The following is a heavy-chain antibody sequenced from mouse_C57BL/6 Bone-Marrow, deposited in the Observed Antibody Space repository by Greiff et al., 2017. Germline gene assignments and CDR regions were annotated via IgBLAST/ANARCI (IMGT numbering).Heavy chain of an antibody. V-gene: IGHV1-15*01. D-gene: IGHD2-5*01. Sequence: QVQLQQSGAELVRPGASVTLSCKASGYTFTDYEMHWVKQTPVHGLEWIGAIDPEPGGTASNQKFKGKAILTADKSSSTAYMELRSLTSEDSAGYYCTRSGSNYVDWYFDVWGTGTTVTVSS. J-gene: IGHJ1*03. CDR1: GYTFTDYE. CDR2: IDPEPGGT. CDR3: TRSGSNYVDWYFDV.